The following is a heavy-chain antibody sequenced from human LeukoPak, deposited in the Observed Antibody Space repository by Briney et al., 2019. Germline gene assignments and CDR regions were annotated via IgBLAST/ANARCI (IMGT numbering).Heavy chain of an antibody. CDR3: ARMTRFIAAAGTDDY. D-gene: IGHD6-13*01. J-gene: IGHJ4*02. V-gene: IGHV4-34*01. Sequence: SETLSLTCAVYGGSFSGYYWSWIRQPPGKGLEWIEEINHSGSTNYNPSLKSRVTISVDTSKNQFSLKLSSVTAADTAVYYCARMTRFIAAAGTDDYWGQGTLVTVSS. CDR1: GGSFSGYY. CDR2: INHSGST.